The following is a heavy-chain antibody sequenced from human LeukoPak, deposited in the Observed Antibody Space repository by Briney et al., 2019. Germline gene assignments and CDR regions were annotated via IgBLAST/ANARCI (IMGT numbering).Heavy chain of an antibody. Sequence: GGSLRLPCAAFGFTFSSYAMSWVRQAPGKGLEWVSFITGGGGSTYYADSVKGRFTISRDNSKNTLYLQMNSLRAEDTAVYYCAKYYYDTSGYYSAGYFDYWGQGSLVTVSS. CDR1: GFTFSSYA. D-gene: IGHD3-22*01. CDR2: ITGGGGST. CDR3: AKYYYDTSGYYSAGYFDY. J-gene: IGHJ4*02. V-gene: IGHV3-23*01.